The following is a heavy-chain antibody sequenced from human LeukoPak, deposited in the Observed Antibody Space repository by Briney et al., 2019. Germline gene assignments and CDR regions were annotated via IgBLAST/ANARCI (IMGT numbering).Heavy chain of an antibody. V-gene: IGHV4-59*01. CDR2: IYYSGST. CDR3: ARISLAYCGGDCSWFDP. Sequence: PSETLSLTCTVSGGSISSYYWSWIRQPPGKGPEWIGYIYYSGSTNYNPSLKSRVTISVDTSKNQFSLKLSSVTAADTAVYYCARISLAYCGGDCSWFDPWGQRTLVTVSS. CDR1: GGSISSYY. J-gene: IGHJ5*02. D-gene: IGHD2-21*01.